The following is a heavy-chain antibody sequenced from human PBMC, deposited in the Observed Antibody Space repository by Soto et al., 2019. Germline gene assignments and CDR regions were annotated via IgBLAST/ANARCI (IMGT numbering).Heavy chain of an antibody. D-gene: IGHD3-16*01. CDR1: GFTVSTKY. CDR2: IYSGGST. J-gene: IGHJ4*02. Sequence: EVQLVESGGGLVQPGGSLRLSCAASGFTVSTKYMSWVRHAPGKGLEWVSVIYSGGSTFYADSVRGRFTISRDNSKNTVNLQMNSLRAEDTAVYYCARDPWAADYWGQGTLVTVS. CDR3: ARDPWAADY. V-gene: IGHV3-66*01.